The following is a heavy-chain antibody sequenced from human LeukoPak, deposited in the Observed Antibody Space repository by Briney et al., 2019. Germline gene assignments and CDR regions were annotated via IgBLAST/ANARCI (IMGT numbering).Heavy chain of an antibody. CDR1: GGSISSYY. J-gene: IGHJ3*02. CDR2: IYYSGST. CDR3: ARHGIAAAGRAFDI. Sequence: PSETLSLTCTVSGGSISSYYWSWIRQPPGKGLEWIGYIYYSGSTNYNPSLKSRVTISVDTSKNQFSLKLSSVTAADTAVYYCARHGIAAAGRAFDIWGQGTMVTVSS. D-gene: IGHD6-13*01. V-gene: IGHV4-59*08.